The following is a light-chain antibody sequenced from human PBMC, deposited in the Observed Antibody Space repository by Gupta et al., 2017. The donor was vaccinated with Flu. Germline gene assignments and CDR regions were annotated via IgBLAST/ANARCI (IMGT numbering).Light chain of an antibody. Sequence: SSELPQHPALSVALGQTVRITCQGDSLRSYYASWYQQKPGQAPVLVIYGKNNRPSGLPDRFSGSSSGNTASLTITGAQAEDEADYYCNSRDSSGNHLVFGGGTKLTVL. V-gene: IGLV3-19*01. J-gene: IGLJ2*01. CDR1: SLRSYY. CDR3: NSRDSSGNHLV. CDR2: GKN.